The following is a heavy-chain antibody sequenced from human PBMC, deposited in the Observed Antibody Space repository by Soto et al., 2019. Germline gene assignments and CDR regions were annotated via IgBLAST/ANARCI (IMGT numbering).Heavy chain of an antibody. J-gene: IGHJ4*02. D-gene: IGHD3-9*01. CDR2: ISYDGSNK. CDR3: AKDLDIFTRYLFAY. V-gene: IGHV3-30*18. Sequence: GGSLRLSCAASGFTFSSYGMHWVRQAPGKGLEWVVVISYDGSNKYYADSVKGRFTISRDNSKNALYLQMNSLRAEDTVVYYCAKDLDIFTRYLFAYWGQGTLVTVSS. CDR1: GFTFSSYG.